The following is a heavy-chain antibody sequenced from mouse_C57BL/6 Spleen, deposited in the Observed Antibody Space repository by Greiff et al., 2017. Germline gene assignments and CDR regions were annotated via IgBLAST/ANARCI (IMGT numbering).Heavy chain of an antibody. V-gene: IGHV1-26*01. D-gene: IGHD2-4*01. CDR3: ARGLYDYDEYFDY. Sequence: EVQLQQSGPELVKPGASVKISCKASGYTFTDYYMNWVKQSHGKSLEWIGDINPNNGGTSYNQKFKGKATLTVDKSSSTAYMELRSLTSEDSAVYYCARGLYDYDEYFDYWGQGTTLTVSS. CDR1: GYTFTDYY. J-gene: IGHJ2*01. CDR2: INPNNGGT.